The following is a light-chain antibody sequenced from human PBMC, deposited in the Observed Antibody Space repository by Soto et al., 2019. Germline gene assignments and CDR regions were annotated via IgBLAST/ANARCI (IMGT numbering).Light chain of an antibody. CDR3: CSYAGTATV. J-gene: IGLJ1*01. V-gene: IGLV2-23*03. CDR1: SSDVGLYNI. CDR2: EGN. Sequence: QSALTQPASVSGSPGQSITISCTGTSSDVGLYNIVSWYQQHPGKAPKLMIYEGNKRPSGVSNRFSGSKSGNPASLTISGLQAEDEANYYCCSYAGTATVFGTGTKLTVL.